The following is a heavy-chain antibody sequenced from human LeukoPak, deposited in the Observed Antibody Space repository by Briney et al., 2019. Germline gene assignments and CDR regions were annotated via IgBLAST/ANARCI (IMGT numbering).Heavy chain of an antibody. D-gene: IGHD3-22*01. CDR1: GGTFSSYA. V-gene: IGHV1-69*13. Sequence: ASVTVSCKASGGTFSSYAISWVRQAPGQGLEWMGGIIPIFGTANYAQKFQGRVTITADESTSTAYMELSSLRSEDTAVYYCARDRGYDSSGYYLSLGAFDIWGQGTMVTVSS. CDR3: ARDRGYDSSGYYLSLGAFDI. CDR2: IIPIFGTA. J-gene: IGHJ3*02.